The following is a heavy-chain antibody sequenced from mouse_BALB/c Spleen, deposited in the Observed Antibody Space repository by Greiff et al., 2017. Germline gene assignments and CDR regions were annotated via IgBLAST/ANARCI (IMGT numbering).Heavy chain of an antibody. CDR3: APYDYDGDY. D-gene: IGHD2-4*01. CDR1: GYTFTSYW. J-gene: IGHJ2*01. CDR2: INPSTGYT. V-gene: IGHV1-7*01. Sequence: QVQLQQSGAELAKPGASVKMSCKASGYTFTSYWMHWVKQRPGQGLEWIGYINPSTGYTEYNQKFKDKATLTADKSSSTAYMQLSSLTSEDSAVYYCAPYDYDGDYWGQSTTLTVSS.